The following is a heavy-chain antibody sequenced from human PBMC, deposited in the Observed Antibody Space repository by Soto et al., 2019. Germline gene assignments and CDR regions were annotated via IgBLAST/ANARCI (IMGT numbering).Heavy chain of an antibody. CDR2: ISGSGGST. CDR3: AKGEGSGWYEYYFDY. V-gene: IGHV3-23*01. CDR1: GFTFSSYA. Sequence: EVQLLESGGGLVQPGGSLRLSCAASGFTFSSYAMSWVRQAPGKGLEWVSAISGSGGSTYYADSVKGRFTISRDNSKNTLYLQMNRLRAEDTAVYYCAKGEGSGWYEYYFDYWGQGTLVTVSS. D-gene: IGHD6-19*01. J-gene: IGHJ4*02.